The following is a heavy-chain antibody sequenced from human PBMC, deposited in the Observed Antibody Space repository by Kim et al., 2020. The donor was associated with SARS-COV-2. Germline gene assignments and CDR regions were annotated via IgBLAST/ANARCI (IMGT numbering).Heavy chain of an antibody. Sequence: GGSTSYAQKFQGRVTMTRDTSTSTVYMELSSLRSEDTAVYYCARGPTGDPWGQGTLVTVSS. J-gene: IGHJ5*02. CDR2: GGST. V-gene: IGHV1-46*01. CDR3: ARGPTGDP.